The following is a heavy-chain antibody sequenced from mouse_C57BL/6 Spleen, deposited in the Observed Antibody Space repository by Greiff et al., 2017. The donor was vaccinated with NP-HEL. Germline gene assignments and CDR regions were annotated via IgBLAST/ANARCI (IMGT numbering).Heavy chain of an antibody. CDR1: GFTFSSYG. J-gene: IGHJ4*01. D-gene: IGHD1-1*01. CDR2: ISSGGSYT. V-gene: IGHV5-6*01. CDR3: ARFITTVVRAMDY. Sequence: EVKLMESGGDLVKPGGSLKLSCAASGFTFSSYGMSWVRQTPDKRLEWVATISSGGSYTYYPDSVKGRFTISRDNAKNTLYLQMSSLKSEDTAMYYCARFITTVVRAMDYWGQGTSVTVSS.